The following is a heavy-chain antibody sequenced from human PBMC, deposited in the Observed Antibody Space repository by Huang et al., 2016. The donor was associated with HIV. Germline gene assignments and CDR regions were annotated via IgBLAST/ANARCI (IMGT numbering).Heavy chain of an antibody. CDR2: ISGSGDAK. D-gene: IGHD3-22*01. CDR1: GFSFRSYA. J-gene: IGHJ3*01. Sequence: EVSLLESGGGRVQPGGSLRLTCVASGFSFRSYAMTWGRQAPGKGLEGVGVISGSGDAKNRAEDVKGRFTISRDNSKRMLFLQMNNLTAEDTAIYYCSKLGSYHHDSGADFDLWGRGTMVTVSS. V-gene: IGHV3-23*01. CDR3: SKLGSYHHDSGADFDL.